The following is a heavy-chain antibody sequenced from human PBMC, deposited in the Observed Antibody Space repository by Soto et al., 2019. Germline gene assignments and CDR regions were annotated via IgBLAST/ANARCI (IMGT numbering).Heavy chain of an antibody. CDR1: NGSISSAIYY. D-gene: IGHD3-10*01. CDR3: AGRSSLASVQVYFGEISNYNWFDP. CDR2: IYHSGST. V-gene: IGHV4-39*01. J-gene: IGHJ5*02. Sequence: QLQLQESGPGLVKPSETLSLTCTVSNGSISSAIYYWGWIRQPPGKGLEWIGSIYHSGSTYYNPSLQDRVTISVDTYKNQFSLKLSSVTAADTAVYFCAGRSSLASVQVYFGEISNYNWFDPWGQGTLVTVSS.